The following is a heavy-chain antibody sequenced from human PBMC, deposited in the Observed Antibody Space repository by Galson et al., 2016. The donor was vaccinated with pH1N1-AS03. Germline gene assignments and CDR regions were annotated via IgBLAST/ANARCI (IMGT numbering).Heavy chain of an antibody. CDR2: IRHTGNP. Sequence: ETLSLTCTISGGSITTHYWSWIRQSPGRGLHWIACIRHTGNPDCRPYPDNRVTTAVDVPKNQFSLKLSSVTAADTAVYHCARRSEAAIHWPFALCGRGTLVTVSS. J-gene: IGHJ2*01. CDR3: ARRSEAAIHWPFAL. D-gene: IGHD5-24*01. CDR1: GGSITTHY. V-gene: IGHV4-59*08.